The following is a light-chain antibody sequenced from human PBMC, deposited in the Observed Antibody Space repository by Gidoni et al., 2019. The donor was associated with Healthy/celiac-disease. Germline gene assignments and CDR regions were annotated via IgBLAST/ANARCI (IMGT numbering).Light chain of an antibody. CDR3: QQSYSTLFT. Sequence: DIQMTQSPSSLSASVGDRVTITGRASQSISSYLNWYQQKPGTAPKLLIYAASSLPSGVPSRFSGGGSWTVFTLTIISLQPEDFASYYCQQSYSTLFTFGPGTKVDIK. J-gene: IGKJ3*01. V-gene: IGKV1-39*01. CDR2: AAS. CDR1: QSISSY.